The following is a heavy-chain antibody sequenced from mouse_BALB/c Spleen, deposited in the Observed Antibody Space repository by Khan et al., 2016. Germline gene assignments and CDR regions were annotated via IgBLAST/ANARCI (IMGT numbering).Heavy chain of an antibody. CDR1: EYTFTNYG. CDR3: ARTDDYPYYAMYY. V-gene: IGHV9-3*02. CDR2: INTNTGEP. Sequence: QIQLVQSGPELKKPGETVKISCKASEYTFTNYGMNWVKQAPGKGLKWMGWINTNTGEPTYADEFKGRFAFSLEASASTAYLQIKNLKNEDSATYFCARTDDYPYYAMYYWGQGSSVTVSS. D-gene: IGHD2-13*01. J-gene: IGHJ4*01.